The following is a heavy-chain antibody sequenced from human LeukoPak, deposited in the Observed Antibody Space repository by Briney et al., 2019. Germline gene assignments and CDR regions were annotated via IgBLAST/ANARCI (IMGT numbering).Heavy chain of an antibody. CDR1: GGSISSSSYY. CDR2: IYTSGST. CDR3: ARIYDFWSGYYTGSAFDI. J-gene: IGHJ3*02. D-gene: IGHD3-3*01. Sequence: KTSETLSLTCTVSGGSISSSSYYWGWIRQPPGKGLEWIGRIYTSGSTNYNPSLKSRVTMSVDTSKNQFSLKLSSVTAADTAVYYCARIYDFWSGYYTGSAFDIWGQGTMVTVSS. V-gene: IGHV4-61*05.